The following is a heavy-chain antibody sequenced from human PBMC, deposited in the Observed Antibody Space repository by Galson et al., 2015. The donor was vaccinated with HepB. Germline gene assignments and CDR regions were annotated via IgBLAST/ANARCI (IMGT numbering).Heavy chain of an antibody. D-gene: IGHD1-26*01. Sequence: SLRLSCAASGFTFSNYEMNWVRQAPGKGLEWVSYISSSSTIIYYADAVKGRFTISRDNAKNSLFLQMNSLRAEDTADYYCARGGGTSYPMNAFDIWGQGTVVTVSS. J-gene: IGHJ3*02. V-gene: IGHV3-48*03. CDR2: ISSSSTII. CDR1: GFTFSNYE. CDR3: ARGGGTSYPMNAFDI.